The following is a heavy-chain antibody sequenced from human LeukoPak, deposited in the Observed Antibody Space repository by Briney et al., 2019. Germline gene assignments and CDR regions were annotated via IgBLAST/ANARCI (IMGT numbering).Heavy chain of an antibody. J-gene: IGHJ4*02. D-gene: IGHD5-18*01. V-gene: IGHV3-23*01. CDR2: ISGSGGST. CDR3: AKDRGNTAMGKRIPFDY. CDR1: GFTFRRYA. Sequence: GGSLTLSRAASGFTFRRYAMSWVRQAPGKGLEWVSAISGSGGSTYYADSVKGRFTISRDNSKNTLYLQMNSLRAEDTAVYYCAKDRGNTAMGKRIPFDYWGQGTLVTVSS.